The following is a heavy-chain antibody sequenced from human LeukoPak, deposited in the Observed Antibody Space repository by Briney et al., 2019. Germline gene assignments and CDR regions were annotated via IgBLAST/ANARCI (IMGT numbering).Heavy chain of an antibody. CDR2: ISAYNGNT. Sequence: GASVKVSCKASGYTFTSYGISWVRQAPGQGLEWMGWISAYNGNTNYAQKLQGRVTMTTDTSTSTAYMELSSLRSEDTAVYYCARGGEVYDSSGRLDYWGQGTLVTVSS. CDR1: GYTFTSYG. D-gene: IGHD3-22*01. V-gene: IGHV1-18*01. J-gene: IGHJ4*02. CDR3: ARGGEVYDSSGRLDY.